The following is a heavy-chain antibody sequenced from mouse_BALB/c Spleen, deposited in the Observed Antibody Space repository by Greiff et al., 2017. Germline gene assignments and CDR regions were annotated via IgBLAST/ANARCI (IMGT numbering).Heavy chain of an antibody. V-gene: IGHV5-6-5*01. CDR1: GFTFSSYA. CDR2: ISSGGST. Sequence: DVMLVESGGGLVKPGGSLKLSCAASGFTFSSYAMSWVRQTPEKRLEWVASISSGGSTYYPDSVKGRFTISRDNARNILYLQMSSLRSEDTAMYYCARGEGYYYWYFDVWGAGTTVTVSS. J-gene: IGHJ1*01. CDR3: ARGEGYYYWYFDV. D-gene: IGHD2-3*01.